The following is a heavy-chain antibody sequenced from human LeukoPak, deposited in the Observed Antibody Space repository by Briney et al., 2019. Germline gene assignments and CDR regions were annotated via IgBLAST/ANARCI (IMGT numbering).Heavy chain of an antibody. D-gene: IGHD1-20*01. V-gene: IGHV1-69*13. Sequence: ASVRVSCKASGGTSSSYAISWVRQAPGQGLEWMGGIIPIFGTANYAQKFQGRVTITADESTSTAYMELSSLRSEDTAVYYCARSMAVYNWNPYGMDVWGQGTTVTVSS. CDR3: ARSMAVYNWNPYGMDV. CDR1: GGTSSSYA. CDR2: IIPIFGTA. J-gene: IGHJ6*02.